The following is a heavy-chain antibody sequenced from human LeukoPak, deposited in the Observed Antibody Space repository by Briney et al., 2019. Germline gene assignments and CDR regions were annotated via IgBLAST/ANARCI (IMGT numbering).Heavy chain of an antibody. Sequence: GGSLRLSCAASKFTFSSYCMNRARQPPGKGLVWVSRLNGDGSNIIYADPVKGRFTVSRDNAKNSLYLQMNSLRAEDTAVYYCARGGGYCSSPSCYSGYYYGMDVWGQGTTVTVSS. CDR3: ARGGGYCSSPSCYSGYYYGMDV. CDR2: LNGDGSNI. J-gene: IGHJ6*02. D-gene: IGHD2-2*01. V-gene: IGHV3-74*01. CDR1: KFTFSSYC.